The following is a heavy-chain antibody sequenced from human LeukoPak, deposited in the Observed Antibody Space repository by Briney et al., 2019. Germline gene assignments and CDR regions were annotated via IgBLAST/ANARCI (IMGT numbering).Heavy chain of an antibody. CDR1: GYTFTGHF. V-gene: IGHV1-46*01. CDR2: INPSGGST. CDR3: ARDNWNYGNWFDP. D-gene: IGHD1-7*01. J-gene: IGHJ5*02. Sequence: ASVKVSCKASGYTFTGHFMHWVRQAPGQGLEWMGLINPSGGSTSYAQKFQGRVTMTRDMSTSTVYMELSSLRSEDTAVYYCARDNWNYGNWFDPWGQGTLVTVSS.